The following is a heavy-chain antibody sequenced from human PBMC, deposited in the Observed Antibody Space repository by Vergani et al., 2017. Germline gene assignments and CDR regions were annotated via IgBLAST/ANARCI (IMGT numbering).Heavy chain of an antibody. CDR1: GGSMSGYY. J-gene: IGHJ5*02. Sequence: QVRLQESGPGLVKPSETLSLTCSVSGGSMSGYYWSWIRQPPGKELEWIGYMYHSGSTNYNPSLETRVTISGDTSKNQFSLKLNSVTAADTAVYFCARQGFGFGGVIDHWGQGTLVTVSS. CDR2: MYHSGST. CDR3: ARQGFGFGGVIDH. V-gene: IGHV4-59*01. D-gene: IGHD3-16*01.